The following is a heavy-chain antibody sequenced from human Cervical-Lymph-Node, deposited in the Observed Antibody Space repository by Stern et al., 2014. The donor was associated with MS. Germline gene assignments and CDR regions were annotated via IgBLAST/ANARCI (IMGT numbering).Heavy chain of an antibody. Sequence: ESGPTLVKPTQTLTLTCTFSGFSLSTSGVGVGWIRPPPGQALEWLALIYWDDDKRYSPSLESRLTITKDNSKNLVFLTMTNMDPVDTATYYCAHLTTATALDYWGQGTLVTVSS. CDR1: GFSLSTSGVG. CDR3: AHLTTATALDY. J-gene: IGHJ4*02. D-gene: IGHD1-1*01. V-gene: IGHV2-5*02. CDR2: IYWDDDK.